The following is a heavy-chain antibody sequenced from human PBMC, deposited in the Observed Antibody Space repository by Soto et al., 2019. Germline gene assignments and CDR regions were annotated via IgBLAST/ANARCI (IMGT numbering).Heavy chain of an antibody. CDR1: GGTFSSYA. CDR3: AREDIAAADYYYYGMDV. D-gene: IGHD6-13*01. V-gene: IGHV1-69*01. CDR2: IIPIFGTA. Sequence: QVQLVQSGAEVKKPGSSVKVSCKASGGTFSSYAISWVRQAPGQGLEWMGGIIPIFGTANYAQKFQGRVTITADEYTSTAYMELSSLRSEDTAVYYCAREDIAAADYYYYGMDVWGQGTTVTVSS. J-gene: IGHJ6*02.